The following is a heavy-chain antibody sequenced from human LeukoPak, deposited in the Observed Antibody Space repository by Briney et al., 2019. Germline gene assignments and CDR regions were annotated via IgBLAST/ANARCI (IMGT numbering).Heavy chain of an antibody. CDR1: GFTFSSYG. CDR2: ISGSGGTT. D-gene: IGHD1-14*01. CDR3: AKATGYLL. Sequence: PGGTLRLSCAASGFTFSSYGMSWVRQVPGKGLEWVSAISGSGGTTYYADSVKGRFTISRDNSKNTLYLQMNSLRAEDTAVYYCAKATGYLLWGQGTLVTVSS. J-gene: IGHJ4*02. V-gene: IGHV3-23*01.